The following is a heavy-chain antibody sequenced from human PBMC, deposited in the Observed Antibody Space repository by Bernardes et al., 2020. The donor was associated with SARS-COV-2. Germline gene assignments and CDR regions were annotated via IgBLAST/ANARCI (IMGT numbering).Heavy chain of an antibody. V-gene: IGHV3-30-3*01. CDR3: TRGLELELITWFDY. CDR2: ISNDGSIK. D-gene: IGHD1-7*01. CDR1: GFTFSSSA. Sequence: GSLSLSSTASGFTFSSSAMHWVRPAPGKGPEWVAVISNDGSIKYYTDSVKGRFTISRDNSKNTLYLLMNSLRTDDTAVYYCTRGLELELITWFDYWGQGTLVTVSS. J-gene: IGHJ4*02.